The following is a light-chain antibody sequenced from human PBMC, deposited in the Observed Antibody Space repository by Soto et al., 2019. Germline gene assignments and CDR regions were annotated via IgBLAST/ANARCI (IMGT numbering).Light chain of an antibody. CDR1: SSDGGAYNY. V-gene: IGLV2-14*03. Sequence: QSVLTQPASVSGSPGQSITVSCTGTSSDGGAYNYVSWYQQHPGKAPKVMIYEVSNRPSGVSNRFSGSKSGNTASLTISGLQAEDEADYYCSSYTNSGTGVFGGGTKVTVL. J-gene: IGLJ3*02. CDR3: SSYTNSGTGV. CDR2: EVS.